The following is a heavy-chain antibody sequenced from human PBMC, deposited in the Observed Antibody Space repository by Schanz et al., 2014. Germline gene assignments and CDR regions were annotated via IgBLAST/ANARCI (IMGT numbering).Heavy chain of an antibody. J-gene: IGHJ2*01. V-gene: IGHV1-69*02. D-gene: IGHD3-16*01. CDR1: RSTFSSYT. Sequence: QVQLVQSGAEVKKPGSSVKVSCKASRSTFSSYTISWVRQARGQGLEWMGRFIPILDVGNYAQQFQGRVTFTADKSTSTAYMELRSLRSDDTAHYYCVRVPSRDVSFDLWGRGTLVTVSS. CDR3: VRVPSRDVSFDL. CDR2: FIPILDVG.